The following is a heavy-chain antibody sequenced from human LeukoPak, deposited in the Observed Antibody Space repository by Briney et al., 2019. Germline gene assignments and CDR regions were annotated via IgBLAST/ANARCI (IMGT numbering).Heavy chain of an antibody. CDR1: GFTFSSYA. V-gene: IGHV3-23*01. CDR2: ISDSGYST. D-gene: IGHD1-1*01. Sequence: GGSLRLSCAASGFTFSSYAMTWVRQAPGKGLEWVSDISDSGYSTYYADSVKGRFTISRDNSKDTLYLQMNSLRAEDTAVYYCAKRERFPDGGQHWGQGTLVTVSS. CDR3: AKRERFPDGGQH. J-gene: IGHJ4*02.